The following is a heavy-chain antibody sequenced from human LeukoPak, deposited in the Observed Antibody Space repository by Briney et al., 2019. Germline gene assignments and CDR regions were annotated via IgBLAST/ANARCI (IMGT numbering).Heavy chain of an antibody. J-gene: IGHJ4*02. CDR3: ARYSSSWYDY. CDR2: IYYSGST. Sequence: SEPLSLTCTVSGGSISSYYWIWIRQPPGKGLEWIGYIYYSGSTNYNPSLKSRVTISVDTSKNQFSLKLSSLTAADTAVYYCARYSSSWYDYWGQGTLVTVSS. CDR1: GGSISSYY. D-gene: IGHD6-13*01. V-gene: IGHV4-59*08.